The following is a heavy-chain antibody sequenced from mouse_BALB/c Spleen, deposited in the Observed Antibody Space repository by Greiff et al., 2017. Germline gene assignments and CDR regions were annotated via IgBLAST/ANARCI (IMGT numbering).Heavy chain of an antibody. CDR1: GFTFSSYA. J-gene: IGHJ3*01. CDR2: ISSGGST. D-gene: IGHD1-2*01. Sequence: EVKLMESGGGLVKPGGSLKLSCAASGFTFSSYAMSWVRQTPEKRLEWVASISSGGSTYYPDSVRGRFTISRDNARNILYLQMSSLRSEDTAMYYCARALITTATGFAYWGQGTLVTVSA. V-gene: IGHV5-6-5*01. CDR3: ARALITTATGFAY.